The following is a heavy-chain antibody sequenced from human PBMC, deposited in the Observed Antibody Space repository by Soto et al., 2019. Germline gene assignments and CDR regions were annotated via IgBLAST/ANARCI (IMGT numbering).Heavy chain of an antibody. V-gene: IGHV3-11*01. D-gene: IGHD3-10*01. CDR2: ISGGGTTM. CDR3: AGDPFYYASGF. CDR1: GFRFSDHY. J-gene: IGHJ4*02. Sequence: QVQLVESGGGLVEPGGSLRLSCAASGFRFSDHYMTWIRQAPGKGLEWVSKISGGGTTMYYADSVKGRFTVSRDNAKNSLYLQMNSLRAEDTAVYYCAGDPFYYASGFWGRGTVVTVSS.